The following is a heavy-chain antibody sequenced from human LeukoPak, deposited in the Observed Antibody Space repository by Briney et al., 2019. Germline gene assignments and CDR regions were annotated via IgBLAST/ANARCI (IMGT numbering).Heavy chain of an antibody. Sequence: ASVKVSCKASGDTFIPYTFSWVRQAPVQGLEWIGRIIPSLDVANYAQKFQGRVTLSVDRDTATTYMEVTSLRSEDTAIYYCARDHCSPGTCLGGHWGQGTLVTVSS. V-gene: IGHV1-69*04. J-gene: IGHJ4*02. CDR3: ARDHCSPGTCLGGH. D-gene: IGHD2-15*01. CDR1: GDTFIPYT. CDR2: IIPSLDVA.